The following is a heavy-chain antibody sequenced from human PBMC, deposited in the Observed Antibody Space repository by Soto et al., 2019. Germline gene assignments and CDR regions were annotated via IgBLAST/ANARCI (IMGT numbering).Heavy chain of an antibody. CDR2: ISHSGIT. Sequence: PSETLSLTCAVSGSSITSVNWWTWVRQPPGGGLEWIGEISHSGITNYKASLKSRVTMSVDKTKNDVSLKLTSVTAADTAVYYCARVLRGWFDPWGQGTPVTVS. CDR1: GSSITSVNW. CDR3: ARVLRGWFDP. J-gene: IGHJ5*02. V-gene: IGHV4-4*02.